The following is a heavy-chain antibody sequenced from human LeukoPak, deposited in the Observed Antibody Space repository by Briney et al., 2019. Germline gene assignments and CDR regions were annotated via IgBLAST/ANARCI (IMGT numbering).Heavy chain of an antibody. V-gene: IGHV3-23*01. CDR3: AKSRGVTMVRGVIITVPHFDY. J-gene: IGHJ4*02. Sequence: GGSLRLSCAASGFTFSSYAMSWVRQAPGKGLEWVSAISGSGGSTYYADSVKGRFTISRDNSKNTLYLQMNSLRAEDTAVYYCAKSRGVTMVRGVIITVPHFDYWGQGTLVTVSS. CDR2: ISGSGGST. D-gene: IGHD3-10*01. CDR1: GFTFSSYA.